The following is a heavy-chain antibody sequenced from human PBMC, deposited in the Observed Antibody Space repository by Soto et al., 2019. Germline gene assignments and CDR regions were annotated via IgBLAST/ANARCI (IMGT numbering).Heavy chain of an antibody. J-gene: IGHJ4*02. D-gene: IGHD2-15*01. CDR1: GFSFSTTGAG. CDR2: IFWNDAK. CDR3: AYRRGGSSSGGNFDY. V-gene: IGHV2-5*01. Sequence: QIALKESGPTLVKPSQTLTLTCTFSGFSFSTTGAGVGWIRQPPGKALEWLALIFWNDAKRYSPSLRSTLTIIQDTSKNQVVLTMTNVDPVDTATYYCAYRRGGSSSGGNFDYWGQGTPVTVYS.